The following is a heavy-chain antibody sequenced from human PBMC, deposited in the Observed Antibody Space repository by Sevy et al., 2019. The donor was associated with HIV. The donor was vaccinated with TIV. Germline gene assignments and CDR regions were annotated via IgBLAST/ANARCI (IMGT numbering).Heavy chain of an antibody. V-gene: IGHV3-11*04. D-gene: IGHD3-22*01. CDR3: VREAGYYDSSGYYEAFDI. J-gene: IGHJ3*02. CDR2: ISSSGSTI. CDR1: GFTFSDYY. Sequence: GGSLRLSCAASGFTFSDYYMSWIRQAPGKGLEWVSYISSSGSTIYYADSVKGRFTISRDNAKNSLYLQMNSLRAEDTAVYYCVREAGYYDSSGYYEAFDIWGQGTMVTVSS.